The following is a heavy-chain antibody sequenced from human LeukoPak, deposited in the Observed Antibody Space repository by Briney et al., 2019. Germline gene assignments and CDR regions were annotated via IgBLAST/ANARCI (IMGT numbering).Heavy chain of an antibody. J-gene: IGHJ5*02. Sequence: ASVKVSCKASGYTFTSYGISWVRQAPGQGLEWMGWISAYNGNTNYAQKLQGRVTMTTDTSTSTAYMELRSLRSDDTAVYYCARDQKASTNRLGFDPWGQGTLVTVSS. CDR2: ISAYNGNT. V-gene: IGHV1-18*04. D-gene: IGHD2-2*01. CDR3: ARDQKASTNRLGFDP. CDR1: GYTFTSYG.